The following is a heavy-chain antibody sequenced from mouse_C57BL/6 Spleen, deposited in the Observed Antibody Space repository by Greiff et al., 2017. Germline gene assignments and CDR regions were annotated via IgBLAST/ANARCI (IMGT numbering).Heavy chain of an antibody. CDR3: ARSGAYGQGAMDY. V-gene: IGHV1-80*01. J-gene: IGHJ4*01. Sequence: QLKESGAELVKPGASVKISCKASGYAFSSYWMNWVKQRPGKGLEWIGQIYPGDGDTNYNGKFKGKATLTADKSSSTAYMQLSSLTSEDSAVYFCARSGAYGQGAMDYWGQGTSVTVSS. CDR2: IYPGDGDT. CDR1: GYAFSSYW. D-gene: IGHD1-1*02.